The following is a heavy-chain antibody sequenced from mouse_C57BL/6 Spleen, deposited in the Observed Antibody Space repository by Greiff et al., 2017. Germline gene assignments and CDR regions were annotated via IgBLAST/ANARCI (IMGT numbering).Heavy chain of an antibody. V-gene: IGHV1-7*01. J-gene: IGHJ2*01. Sequence: QVQLQQSGAELAKPGASVKLSCKASGYTFTSYWMHWVKQRPGQGLEWIGYINPSSGYTKYNQKFKDKATFTADKSSSTAYMQLSSLTYEDSAVYYCARDGSSPFDYWGQGTTLTVSS. D-gene: IGHD1-1*01. CDR2: INPSSGYT. CDR3: ARDGSSPFDY. CDR1: GYTFTSYW.